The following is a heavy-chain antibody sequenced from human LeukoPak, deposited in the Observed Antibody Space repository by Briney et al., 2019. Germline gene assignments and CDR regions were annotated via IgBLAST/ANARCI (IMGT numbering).Heavy chain of an antibody. CDR1: GFTFSSYA. D-gene: IGHD6-19*01. V-gene: IGHV3-30*04. J-gene: IGHJ6*02. CDR3: AREASSDYYYYYGMDV. CDR2: ISYDGSNK. Sequence: GGSLRLSCAASGFTFSSYAMHWVRQAPGKGLEWVAVISYDGSNKYYADSVKGRFTISRDNSKNTLYLQMNGLRAEDTAVYYCAREASSDYYYYYGMDVWGQGTTVTVSS.